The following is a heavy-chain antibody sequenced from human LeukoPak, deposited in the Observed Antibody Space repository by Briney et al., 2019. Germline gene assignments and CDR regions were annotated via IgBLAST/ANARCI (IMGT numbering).Heavy chain of an antibody. CDR1: GGSISYYY. CDR2: IYTSGST. D-gene: IGHD6-13*01. J-gene: IGHJ4*02. CDR3: ARAPTPGYSSSWYYFDY. Sequence: SETLSLTCTVSGGSISYYYWSWIRQPAGKGLEWIGRIYTSGSTNYNPSLKSRVTISVDTSKNQFSLKLSSVTAADTAVYYCARAPTPGYSSSWYYFDYWGQGTLVTVSS. V-gene: IGHV4-4*07.